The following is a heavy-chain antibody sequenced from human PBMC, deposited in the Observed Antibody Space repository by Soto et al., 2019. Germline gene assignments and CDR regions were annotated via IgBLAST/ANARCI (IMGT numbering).Heavy chain of an antibody. D-gene: IGHD3-10*01. Sequence: VASVKVSCKASGGTFSSYAISWVRQAPGQGLEWMGWMNPNSGNTGYAQKFQGRVTMTRNTSISTAYMELSSLRSEDTAVYYCASWGHYYGSGNDAFDIWGQGTMVTVSS. J-gene: IGHJ3*02. V-gene: IGHV1-8*02. CDR2: MNPNSGNT. CDR3: ASWGHYYGSGNDAFDI. CDR1: GGTFSSYA.